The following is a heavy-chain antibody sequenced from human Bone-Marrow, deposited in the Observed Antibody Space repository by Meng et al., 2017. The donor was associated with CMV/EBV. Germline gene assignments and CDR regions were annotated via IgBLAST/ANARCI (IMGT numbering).Heavy chain of an antibody. CDR1: GYTKTDYY. D-gene: IGHD6-19*01. V-gene: IGHV1-2*02. CDR3: ARSSGWSRFDY. Sequence: QIQRLQSGAEIKKPGATVKVSCKASGYTKTDYYIHGVRQAPGQGFQWMGWINPNDDTNYAQNFQGRVTMTRDMSINTIYMELSRLTSEDTAVYYCARSSGWSRFDYWGHGTLVTVSS. J-gene: IGHJ4*01. CDR2: INPNDDT.